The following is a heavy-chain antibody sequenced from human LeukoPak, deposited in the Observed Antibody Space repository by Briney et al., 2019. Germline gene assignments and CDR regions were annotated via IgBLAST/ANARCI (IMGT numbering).Heavy chain of an antibody. CDR1: GFTFSSYA. D-gene: IGHD6-13*01. CDR2: ISGSGGST. J-gene: IGHJ4*02. CDR3: AKVGGQQQLDNPFDY. V-gene: IGHV3-23*01. Sequence: GGSLRLSCAASGFTFSSYAMSWVRQAPGKGLEWVSAISGSGGSTYYADSVKGRFTISRDDSKNTLYLQMNSLRAEDTAVYYCAKVGGQQQLDNPFDYWGQGTLVTVSS.